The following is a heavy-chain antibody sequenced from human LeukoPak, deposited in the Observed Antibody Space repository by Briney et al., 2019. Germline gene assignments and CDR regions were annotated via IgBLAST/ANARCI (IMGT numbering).Heavy chain of an antibody. J-gene: IGHJ3*02. Sequence: GRSLRLSCAASGFTFDDYAMHWVRQAPVKGLEWVSGISWNSGSIGYADSVKGRFTISRDNAKNSLYLQMNSLRAEDTALYYCAKGRDYFAFDIWGQGTMVTVSS. D-gene: IGHD3-10*01. V-gene: IGHV3-9*01. CDR1: GFTFDDYA. CDR2: ISWNSGSI. CDR3: AKGRDYFAFDI.